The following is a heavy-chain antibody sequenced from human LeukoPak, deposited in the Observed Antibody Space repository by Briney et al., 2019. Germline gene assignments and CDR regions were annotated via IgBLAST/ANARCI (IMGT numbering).Heavy chain of an antibody. Sequence: SETLSLTCTVSGGSISSYYWSWIRQPPGKGLKWIGNIYYSGYTTYSPSPRSRVTISVDTSKNQFSLKLSSVTAADTAVYYCARETSQKGAHYMDVWGKGTTITISS. CDR2: IYYSGYT. CDR1: GGSISSYY. D-gene: IGHD3-16*01. CDR3: ARETSQKGAHYMDV. V-gene: IGHV4-59*01. J-gene: IGHJ6*03.